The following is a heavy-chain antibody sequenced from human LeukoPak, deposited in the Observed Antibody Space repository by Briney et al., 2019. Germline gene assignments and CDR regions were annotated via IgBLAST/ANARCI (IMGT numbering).Heavy chain of an antibody. CDR3: ARRVPGWGDYFDY. J-gene: IGHJ4*02. D-gene: IGHD6-19*01. CDR2: INPNSGGT. CDR1: GYTFTGYY. V-gene: IGHV1-2*02. Sequence: GASVKVSCKASGYTFTGYYMHWVRQAPGQGLEWMGWINPNSGGTNYAQKFQGRVTMTRDTSISTAYMELSRLRSDDTAVYYCARRVPGWGDYFDYWGQGTLVTASS.